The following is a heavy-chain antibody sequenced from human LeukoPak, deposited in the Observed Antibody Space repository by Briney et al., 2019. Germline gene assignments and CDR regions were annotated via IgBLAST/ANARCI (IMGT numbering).Heavy chain of an antibody. D-gene: IGHD2-2*01. CDR3: ARGPAAAIDY. CDR1: GFTFNSYS. J-gene: IGHJ4*02. CDR2: ISSSSYTI. V-gene: IGHV3-48*02. Sequence: GGSLRLSCAASGFTFNSYSMNWVRQDPGEELQWVSYISSSSYTIYYADSMKGRFTISRDNGKNSLYLQMNSLRDEDTAIYYCARGPAAAIDYWGQGTLVTVSS.